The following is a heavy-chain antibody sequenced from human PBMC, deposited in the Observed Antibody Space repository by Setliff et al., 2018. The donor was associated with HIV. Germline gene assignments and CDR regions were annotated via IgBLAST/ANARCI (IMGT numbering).Heavy chain of an antibody. CDR3: TTGAVN. V-gene: IGHV3-7*01. J-gene: IGHJ4*02. CDR1: GLMFSTYW. D-gene: IGHD6-19*01. Sequence: GESLRLSCAASGLMFSTYWMSWVRQAPGKGLEWVAHIKPDGSNTYYGDSVKGRFTISRDNAKNLMFLQMNNLRDEDSAVYYCTTGAVNWGQGILVTVSS. CDR2: IKPDGSNT.